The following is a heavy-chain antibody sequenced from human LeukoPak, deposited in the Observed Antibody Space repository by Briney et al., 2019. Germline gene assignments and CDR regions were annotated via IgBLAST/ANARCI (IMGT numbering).Heavy chain of an antibody. D-gene: IGHD5-24*01. Sequence: PGGSLRLSCSASGITFSTYTMNWVRLAPGRGLEWVSAIIGTDRKYYADSVKGRFTISRDNSKSTLYLQMNGLRAEDTAIYYCAKDMSPDGRWDVDYWGLGTPVTVSS. V-gene: IGHV3-23*01. CDR2: IIGTDRK. CDR3: AKDMSPDGRWDVDY. CDR1: GITFSTYT. J-gene: IGHJ4*02.